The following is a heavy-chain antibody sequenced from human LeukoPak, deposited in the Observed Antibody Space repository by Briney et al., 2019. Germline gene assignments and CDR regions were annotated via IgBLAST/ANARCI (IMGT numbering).Heavy chain of an antibody. V-gene: IGHV3-48*01. J-gene: IGHJ4*02. CDR2: ISSGSDAI. CDR3: ARVWQDYSDADY. D-gene: IGHD4-17*01. CDR1: GFTFSSYH. Sequence: GGSLRLSCAASGFTFSSYHLIWVRQAPEKGLECISYISSGSDAIHYADSVKGRFAISRDNAKSLLYLQMNSLTAEDTAVYYCARVWQDYSDADYWGQGTLVTVSS.